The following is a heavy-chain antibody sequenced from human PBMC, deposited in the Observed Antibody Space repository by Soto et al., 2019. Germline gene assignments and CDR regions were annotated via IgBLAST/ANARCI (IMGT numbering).Heavy chain of an antibody. Sequence: KPSETLSLTCSVSGVSVSSDDYYWNWIRQPPGKGLEWIGYNHIRGRTNYNPSLGSRVAISLDTSKNQFSLTLTSVTAADTAIYYCERILDINSWPLDFWGQGTLVTVSS. CDR3: ERILDINSWPLDF. V-gene: IGHV4-61*08. J-gene: IGHJ4*02. D-gene: IGHD1-26*01. CDR1: GVSVSSDDYY. CDR2: NHIRGRT.